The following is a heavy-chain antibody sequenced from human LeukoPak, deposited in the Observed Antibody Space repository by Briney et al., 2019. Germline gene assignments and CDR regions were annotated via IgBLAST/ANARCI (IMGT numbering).Heavy chain of an antibody. D-gene: IGHD2-2*01. CDR2: IYHSGST. V-gene: IGHV4-4*02. Sequence: PSGTLSLTCAVSGGSISSSNWWSWVRQPPGKGLEWIGEIYHSGSTNYNPSLKSRVTISVDKSKNQFSLKLSSVTAADTAVYYCARRRRIVPAAWFDPWGQGTLVTVSS. CDR1: GGSISSSNW. J-gene: IGHJ5*02. CDR3: ARRRRIVPAAWFDP.